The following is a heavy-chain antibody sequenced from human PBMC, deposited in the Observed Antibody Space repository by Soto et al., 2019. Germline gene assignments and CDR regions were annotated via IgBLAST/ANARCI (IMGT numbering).Heavy chain of an antibody. J-gene: IGHJ4*02. V-gene: IGHV3-21*01. D-gene: IGHD3-10*01. CDR3: ASENYGSGSYYNLYYFDY. CDR1: GFTFSSYS. Sequence: GGSLRLSCAASGFTFSSYSMNWVRQAPGKGLEWVSSISSSSSYIYYADSVKGRFTISRDNAKNSLYLQMNSLRAEDTAVYYCASENYGSGSYYNLYYFDYWGQGTLVTVSS. CDR2: ISSSSSYI.